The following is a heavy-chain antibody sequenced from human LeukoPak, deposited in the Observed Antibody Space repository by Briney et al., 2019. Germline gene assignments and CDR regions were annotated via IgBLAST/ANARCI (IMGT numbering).Heavy chain of an antibody. CDR1: GGSISSHY. Sequence: KPSETLSLTCTVSGGSISSHYWSWIRQPPGKGLEWIGEINHSGSTNYNPSLKSRVTISVDTSKNQFSLKLSSVTAADTAVYYCARDRGTWNDDGFDYWGQGTLVTVSS. CDR2: INHSGST. D-gene: IGHD1-1*01. J-gene: IGHJ4*02. V-gene: IGHV4-34*01. CDR3: ARDRGTWNDDGFDY.